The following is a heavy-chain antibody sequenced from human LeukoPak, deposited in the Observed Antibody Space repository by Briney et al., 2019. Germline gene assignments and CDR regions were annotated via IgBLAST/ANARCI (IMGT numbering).Heavy chain of an antibody. V-gene: IGHV4-59*01. J-gene: IGHJ5*02. CDR3: ARLWSEGNWENWFDP. D-gene: IGHD3-3*01. CDR1: GGSISSYY. Sequence: SETLSLACTVSGGSISSYYWSWIRQPPGKGLEWIGYIYYSGNTNYNPSLKSRVTISVDTSKNQFSLKLSSVTAADTAVYYCARLWSEGNWENWFDPWGQGTLVTVSS. CDR2: IYYSGNT.